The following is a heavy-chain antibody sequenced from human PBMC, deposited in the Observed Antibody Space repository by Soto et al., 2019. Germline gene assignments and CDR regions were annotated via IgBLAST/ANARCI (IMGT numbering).Heavy chain of an antibody. CDR3: AAHYYDFWSGYYADGMHV. CDR2: IVVGSGNT. D-gene: IGHD3-3*01. Sequence: SVKASCKSSGFTFTSSSVQWVRQVRGQRLECIGWIVVGSGNTNYAQKFQERVTMTRDMSTSTAYMELSSLRSEDTAVYYCAAHYYDFWSGYYADGMHVWGQGTTVTVSS. V-gene: IGHV1-58*01. CDR1: GFTFTSSS. J-gene: IGHJ6*02.